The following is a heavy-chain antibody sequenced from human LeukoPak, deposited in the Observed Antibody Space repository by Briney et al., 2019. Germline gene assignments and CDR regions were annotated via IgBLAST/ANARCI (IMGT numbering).Heavy chain of an antibody. CDR2: IYTSGST. J-gene: IGHJ6*02. Sequence: SETLSLTCTVSGGSISSYYWSWIRQPAGKGLEWIGRIYTSGSTNYNPSLKSRVTISVDTSKNQFSLKLSSVTAADTAVYYCARVGYGSGSMNYYGMDVWGQGTTVTVSS. D-gene: IGHD3-10*01. CDR3: ARVGYGSGSMNYYGMDV. V-gene: IGHV4-4*07. CDR1: GGSISSYY.